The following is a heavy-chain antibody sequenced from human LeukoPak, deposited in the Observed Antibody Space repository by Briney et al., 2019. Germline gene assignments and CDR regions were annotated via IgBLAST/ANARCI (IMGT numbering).Heavy chain of an antibody. CDR2: IIPIFGIA. J-gene: IGHJ5*02. CDR1: GGTFSSYA. Sequence: SVKVSCKASGGTFSSYAISWVRQAPGQGLEWMGRIIPIFGIANYAQKFQGRVTITADKSTSTAYMELSSLRSEDTAVYYCARDLSGGSGSYNWFDPWGQGTLVTVSS. D-gene: IGHD3-10*01. CDR3: ARDLSGGSGSYNWFDP. V-gene: IGHV1-69*04.